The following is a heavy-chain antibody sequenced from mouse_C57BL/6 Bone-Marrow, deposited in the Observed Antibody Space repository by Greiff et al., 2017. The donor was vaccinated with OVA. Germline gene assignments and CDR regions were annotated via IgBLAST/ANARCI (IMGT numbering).Heavy chain of an antibody. J-gene: IGHJ3*01. V-gene: IGHV1-64*01. Sequence: VQRVESGAELVKPGASVKLSCKASGYTFTSYWMHWVKQRPGQGLEWIGMIHPNSGSTNYNEKFKSKATLTVDKSSSTAYMQLSSLTSEDSAVYYCARAPLLGAWFAYWGQGTLVTVSA. CDR1: GYTFTSYW. D-gene: IGHD2-1*01. CDR2: IHPNSGST. CDR3: ARAPLLGAWFAY.